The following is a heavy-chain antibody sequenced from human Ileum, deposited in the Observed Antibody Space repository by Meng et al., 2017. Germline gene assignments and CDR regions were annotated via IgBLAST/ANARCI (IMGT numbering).Heavy chain of an antibody. V-gene: IGHV4-34*01. CDR3: ARAFGTRPAYYYGSGNSFYGMDV. CDR1: GGSFSGSY. J-gene: IGHJ6*02. CDR2: INHSGST. Sequence: GSLRLSCAVYGGSFSGSYWSWIRQTPGKGLEWIGEINHSGSTNYNTSLKSRVTISVDTSKNQCSLKLSSVTAADTAVYYCARAFGTRPAYYYGSGNSFYGMDVWGQGTTVTVSS. D-gene: IGHD3-10*01.